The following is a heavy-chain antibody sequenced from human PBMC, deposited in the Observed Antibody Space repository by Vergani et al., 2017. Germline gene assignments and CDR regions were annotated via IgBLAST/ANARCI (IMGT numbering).Heavy chain of an antibody. D-gene: IGHD2-15*01. CDR2: IYYSGST. J-gene: IGHJ6*02. Sequence: QVQLQESGPGLVKPSETLSLTCTVSGGSISSYYWSWIRQPPGKALEWIGYIYYSGSTNSNPSLKSRVTISVDTSKNQFSLKLSSVTAADTAVYYCARDPGGCSGGSCLGHVWGQGTTVTVSS. V-gene: IGHV4-59*01. CDR1: GGSISSYY. CDR3: ARDPGGCSGGSCLGHV.